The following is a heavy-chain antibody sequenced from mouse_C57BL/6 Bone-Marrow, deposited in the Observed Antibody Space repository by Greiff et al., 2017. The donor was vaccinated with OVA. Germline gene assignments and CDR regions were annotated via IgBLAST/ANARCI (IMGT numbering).Heavy chain of an antibody. CDR2: IYPRSGNT. CDR1: GYTFTSYG. V-gene: IGHV1-81*01. Sequence: QVQLQQSGAELARPGASVKLSCKASGYTFTSYGISWVKQRTGQGLEWIGEIYPRSGNTYYTEKFKGKATLTADKSSSTAYMELRSLTSEDSAVYFCAREGGSNWYFDVWGTGTTVTVSS. J-gene: IGHJ1*03. CDR3: AREGGSNWYFDV.